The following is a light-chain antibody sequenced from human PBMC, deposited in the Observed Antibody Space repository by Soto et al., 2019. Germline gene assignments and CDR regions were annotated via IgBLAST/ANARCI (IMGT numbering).Light chain of an antibody. V-gene: IGLV2-14*01. CDR1: SSDVGGYNY. Sequence: QSVLTQPASVSGSPGQSITISCTGTSSDVGGYNYVSWYPQHPGKAPKFMIYDVSNRPSGVSNRFSGSKSGNTASLTISELQAEDEADYYCSSYTTSNTRQIVFGTGTKVTVL. CDR2: DVS. CDR3: SSYTTSNTRQIV. J-gene: IGLJ1*01.